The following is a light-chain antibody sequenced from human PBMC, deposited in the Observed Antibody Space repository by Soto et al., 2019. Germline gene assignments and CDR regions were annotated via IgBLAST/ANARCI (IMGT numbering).Light chain of an antibody. CDR3: CSYAGSYTLYV. CDR2: DVS. V-gene: IGLV2-11*01. J-gene: IGLJ1*01. CDR1: SSDVCGCNY. Sequence: QSVLTQPRSVSGSPGKSVTISCSGPSSDVCGCNYVSWYQQHPGQAPKLMIYDVSKRPSGVPDRFSGSKSGNTASLTISGLQAEDEADYYCCSYAGSYTLYVFGTGTKVTVL.